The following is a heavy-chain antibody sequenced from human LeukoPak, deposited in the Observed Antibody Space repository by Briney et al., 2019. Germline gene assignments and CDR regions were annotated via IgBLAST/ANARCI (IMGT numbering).Heavy chain of an antibody. CDR3: AKAYDFWSGHLDY. CDR2: ISYDGSNK. V-gene: IGHV3-30*18. Sequence: GGSLRLSCAASGFTFSSYGIHWVRQAPGKGLEWVAVISYDGSNKYYADSVKGRFTISRDNSKNTLYLQMNSLRAEDTAVYYCAKAYDFWSGHLDYWGQGTLVTVSS. D-gene: IGHD3-3*01. J-gene: IGHJ4*02. CDR1: GFTFSSYG.